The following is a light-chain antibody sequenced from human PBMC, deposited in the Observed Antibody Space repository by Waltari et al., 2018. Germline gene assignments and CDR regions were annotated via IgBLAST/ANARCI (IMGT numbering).Light chain of an antibody. J-gene: IGLJ3*02. Sequence: QSVLTQPPSASGTPGQRVTISCSGSSPNIGGNSVTWYQQLPGAAPKVVIYSNNYRPSGVPERFAGSKSGTSASLAISGLKSEDESDYYCSSWDDSLNGPVFGGGTKVTVL. CDR1: SPNIGGNS. CDR2: SNN. CDR3: SSWDDSLNGPV. V-gene: IGLV1-44*01.